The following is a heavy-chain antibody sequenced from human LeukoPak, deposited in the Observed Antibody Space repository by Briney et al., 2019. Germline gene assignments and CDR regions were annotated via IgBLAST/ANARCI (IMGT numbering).Heavy chain of an antibody. CDR2: IYPGDSNT. V-gene: IGHV5-51*01. D-gene: IGHD3-10*01. Sequence: GESLKISCEGSGYSFSNYWIGWVRQMPGKGLEWMGIIYPGDSNTKYNPSFQGQVTISADKSVSTAYLQWSSLKASDTAMYHCARRGGLDYWGQGTLVTVSS. CDR3: ARRGGLDY. J-gene: IGHJ4*02. CDR1: GYSFSNYW.